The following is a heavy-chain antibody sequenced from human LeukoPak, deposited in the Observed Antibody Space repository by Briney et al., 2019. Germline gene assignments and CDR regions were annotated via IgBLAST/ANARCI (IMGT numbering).Heavy chain of an antibody. CDR2: ISGSGGST. CDR1: GFTFSSYG. CDR3: AKRGITMVRGVINSPYYFDY. D-gene: IGHD3-10*01. V-gene: IGHV3-23*01. J-gene: IGHJ4*02. Sequence: GGSLRLSCAASGFTFSSYGMSWVRQAPGKGLEWVSAISGSGGSTYYADSVKGRFTISRDNSKNTLYLQMNSLRAEDTAVYDCAKRGITMVRGVINSPYYFDYWGQGTLVTVSS.